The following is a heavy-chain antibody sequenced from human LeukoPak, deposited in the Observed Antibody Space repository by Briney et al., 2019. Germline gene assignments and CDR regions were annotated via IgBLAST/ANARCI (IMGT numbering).Heavy chain of an antibody. J-gene: IGHJ6*03. V-gene: IGHV5-51*01. CDR2: IYPGDSDT. D-gene: IGHD2-2*01. CDR1: GYSFTSYW. CDR3: ARHVHCSSTSCYYYYMDV. Sequence: GESLKISCKGSGYSFTSYWIGWVRQMPGKGLEWMGIIYPGDSDTRYSPSFQGQVTISADKSISTAYLQWSSLKASDTAMYYCARHVHCSSTSCYYYYMDVWGKGTTATVSS.